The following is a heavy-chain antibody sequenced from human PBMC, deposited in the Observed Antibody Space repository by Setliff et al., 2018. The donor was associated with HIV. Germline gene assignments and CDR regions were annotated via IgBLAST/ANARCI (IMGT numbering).Heavy chain of an antibody. V-gene: IGHV5-51*01. CDR2: IYPDNSDT. CDR3: ARQGGSSWSGILDGMDV. D-gene: IGHD6-13*01. Sequence: PGESLKISCKGSGYDFSGHWIGWLRQMPGKGLEWMGFIYPDNSDTRYSPSSQGQVTISVDRSINTAYLQWNSLKASDTAMYYCARQGGSSWSGILDGMDVWGQGTTVTVSS. CDR1: GYDFSGHW. J-gene: IGHJ6*02.